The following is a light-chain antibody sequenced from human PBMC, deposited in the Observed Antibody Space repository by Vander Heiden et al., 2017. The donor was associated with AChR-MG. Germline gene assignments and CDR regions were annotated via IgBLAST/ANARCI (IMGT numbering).Light chain of an antibody. Sequence: DIQMTQSPSSLSASVGDRVIITCRASQSISSYLNWYQQKPGKAPKLLIYAASSLQSGVPSRFSGTGSGTDFTLTISSLQPGDFATYYCQQSYSTPYTFGQGTKLEIK. CDR2: AAS. J-gene: IGKJ2*01. V-gene: IGKV1-39*01. CDR3: QQSYSTPYT. CDR1: QSISSY.